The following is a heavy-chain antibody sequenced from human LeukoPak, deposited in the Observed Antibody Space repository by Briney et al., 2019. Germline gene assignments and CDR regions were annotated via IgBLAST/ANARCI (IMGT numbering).Heavy chain of an antibody. D-gene: IGHD1-26*01. Sequence: SETLSLTCSVSGGSISSYYWSWIRQPPGKGLEWIGYIYYSGSTYYNPSLKSRVTISVDTSKNQFSLKLSSVTAADTAVYYCARERSGSYGLEDYWGQGTLVTVSS. J-gene: IGHJ4*02. CDR3: ARERSGSYGLEDY. V-gene: IGHV4-59*06. CDR1: GGSISSYY. CDR2: IYYSGST.